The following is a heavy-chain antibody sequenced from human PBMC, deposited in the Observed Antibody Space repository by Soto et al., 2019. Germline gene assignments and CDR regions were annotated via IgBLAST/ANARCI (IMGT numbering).Heavy chain of an antibody. CDR1: GDSVSSNSAA. CDR3: ARDPWLQGYYYYGMDV. CDR2: TYYRSKWYN. Sequence: SQTLSLTCAISGDSVSSNSAAWNWIRQSPSRGLEWLGRTYYRSKWYNDYAVSVKSRITINPDTSKNQFSLQLNSVTPEDTAVYYCARDPWLQGYYYYGMDVWGQGXTVTVYS. V-gene: IGHV6-1*01. D-gene: IGHD5-12*01. J-gene: IGHJ6*02.